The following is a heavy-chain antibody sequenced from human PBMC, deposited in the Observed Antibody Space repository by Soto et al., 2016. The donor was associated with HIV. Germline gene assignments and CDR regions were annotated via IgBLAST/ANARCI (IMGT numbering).Heavy chain of an antibody. CDR1: GGTFSSYA. Sequence: QVQLVQSGAEVKKPGSSVKVSCKASGGTFSSYAISWVRQAPGQGLEWMGGIIPILGIANYAQKFQGRVTITADKSTSTAYMELSSLRSEDTAVYYCARWWDYDSSGPNAFDIWAKGQWSPSLQ. V-gene: IGHV1-69*10. CDR3: ARWWDYDSSGPNAFDI. J-gene: IGHJ3*02. D-gene: IGHD3-22*01. CDR2: IIPILGIA.